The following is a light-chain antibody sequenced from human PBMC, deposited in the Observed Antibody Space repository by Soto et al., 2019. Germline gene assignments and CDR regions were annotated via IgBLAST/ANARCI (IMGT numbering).Light chain of an antibody. V-gene: IGLV1-40*01. CDR2: DNN. Sequence: QSVVTQPPSVSGAPGQRVTISCTGRCSNIGAGYAVHWYQQLPGAAPKLLIHDNNERPSGVPDRFSGSKSGTSASLAITGLQAEDEADYYCQSYDTSLSGTVFGGGTKLTVL. CDR3: QSYDTSLSGTV. CDR1: CSNIGAGYA. J-gene: IGLJ2*01.